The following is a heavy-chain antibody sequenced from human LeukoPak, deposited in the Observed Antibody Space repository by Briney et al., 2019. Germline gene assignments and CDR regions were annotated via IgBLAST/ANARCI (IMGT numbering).Heavy chain of an antibody. CDR2: IYHSGSA. Sequence: PLETLSLTCTVSGYSITSGYNWAWIRQPPGKVLEWIGSIYHSGSAYYNPSLTSRVTISVDTSENQFSLKLSSVTAADTAVYYCVRYCSSTTCYTRAVDYWGQGTLVTVSS. V-gene: IGHV4-38-2*02. D-gene: IGHD2-2*02. CDR1: GYSITSGYN. CDR3: VRYCSSTTCYTRAVDY. J-gene: IGHJ4*02.